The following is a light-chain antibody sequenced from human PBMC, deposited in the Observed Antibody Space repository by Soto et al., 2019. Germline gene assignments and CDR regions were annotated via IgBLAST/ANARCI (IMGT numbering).Light chain of an antibody. CDR2: MDS. V-gene: IGKV2-28*01. CDR3: QYHTSPLT. J-gene: IGKJ1*01. Sequence: DIVMTQSPLSLPVTPGEPASISCRSSESLLYSNGYNYVDWYLQKPGQSPQLLIYMDSNRPSGVSDRFSGSGSGTEFTLKISRVEAEDVGVYCQQYHTSPLTLGQGTKVDIK. CDR1: ESLLYSNGYNY.